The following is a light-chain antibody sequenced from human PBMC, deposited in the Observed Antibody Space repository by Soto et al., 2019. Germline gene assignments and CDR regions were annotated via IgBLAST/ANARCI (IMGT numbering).Light chain of an antibody. Sequence: EIVLTQFPANLSLSPGERATLSCRASQSINSYLAWYQQKPGQAPRLLIYDASNRAAGIPARFSGSGSGADFTLTISSLEPEDFAVYYCQHRKNWPPGAAFGGGTKVEIK. V-gene: IGKV3-11*01. J-gene: IGKJ4*01. CDR1: QSINSY. CDR2: DAS. CDR3: QHRKNWPPGAA.